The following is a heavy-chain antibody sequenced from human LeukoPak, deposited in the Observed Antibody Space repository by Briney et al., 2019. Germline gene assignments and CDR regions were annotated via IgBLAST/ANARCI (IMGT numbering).Heavy chain of an antibody. CDR1: GFTFSSYA. CDR2: ISGSGGST. Sequence: PGGSLRLSCAASGFTFSSYAMSWVRQAPGKGLEWVSAISGSGGSTYYADSVKGRFTISRDNSKNTLYLQMNSLRAEDTAVYYCAKDLYDSSGYYVGGLEDYWGQGTLVTVSS. J-gene: IGHJ4*02. CDR3: AKDLYDSSGYYVGGLEDY. D-gene: IGHD3-22*01. V-gene: IGHV3-23*01.